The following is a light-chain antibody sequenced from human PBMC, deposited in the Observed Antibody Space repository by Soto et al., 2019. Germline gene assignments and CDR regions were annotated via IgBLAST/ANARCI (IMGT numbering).Light chain of an antibody. CDR1: QSVLYNSDNKNY. J-gene: IGKJ4*01. Sequence: DIVMTQSPDSLAVSLGERATINCKSSQSVLYNSDNKNYLAWYQQKPGQHPKLLIYWASTRESGVPDRFSGSGSGTDFTLTISSLQAEDVAVYYCQQYYGTLPLTFGGGTKVEIK. CDR2: WAS. V-gene: IGKV4-1*01. CDR3: QQYYGTLPLT.